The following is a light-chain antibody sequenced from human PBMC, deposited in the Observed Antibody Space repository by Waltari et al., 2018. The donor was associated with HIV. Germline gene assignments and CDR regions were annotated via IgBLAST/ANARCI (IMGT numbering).Light chain of an antibody. CDR3: QSADSNYPYFLG. V-gene: IGLV3-25*03. J-gene: IGLJ3*02. CDR2: KDT. Sequence: SYELTQPPSVSVSPGQTAMITCSADILPKQYAYWYQPRPGQAPVLVMYKDTERPSGIPERFSGSSSGTTVTLTISGVRAEDEADYYCQSADSNYPYFLGFGGGTKLTVL. CDR1: ILPKQY.